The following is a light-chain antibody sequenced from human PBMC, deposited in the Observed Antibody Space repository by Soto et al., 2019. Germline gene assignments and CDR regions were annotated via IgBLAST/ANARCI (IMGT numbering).Light chain of an antibody. V-gene: IGKV3-15*01. CDR3: QHYNNWPPAWT. Sequence: EIVMTQSPATLSVSPGERATLSCRASQSVRNNLAWYQQKPGQAPRLLICGASTRATGIPARFSGSGSGTEFTLTISSLQSEDFALYYCQHYNNWPPAWTFGQGTKVDIK. CDR2: GAS. CDR1: QSVRNN. J-gene: IGKJ1*01.